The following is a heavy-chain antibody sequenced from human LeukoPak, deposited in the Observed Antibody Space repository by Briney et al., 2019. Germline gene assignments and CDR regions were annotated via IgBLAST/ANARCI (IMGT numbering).Heavy chain of an antibody. D-gene: IGHD2-2*01. CDR1: GFTFSNAW. J-gene: IGHJ5*02. Sequence: PGGSLRLSCAASGFTFSNAWMSWVRQAPGKGLEWVGRIKSKTDGGTTDYAAPVKGRFTISRDDSKNTLYLQMNSLKTEDTAVYYCTSLGYCSSTSCRNWFDPWGQGTLVTVSS. CDR3: TSLGYCSSTSCRNWFDP. CDR2: IKSKTDGGTT. V-gene: IGHV3-15*01.